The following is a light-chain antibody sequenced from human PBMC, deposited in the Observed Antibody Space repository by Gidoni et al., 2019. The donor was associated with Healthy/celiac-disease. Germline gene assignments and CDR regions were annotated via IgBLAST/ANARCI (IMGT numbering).Light chain of an antibody. CDR2: EVS. CDR1: SSDVGGYNY. J-gene: IGLJ2*01. CDR3: SSYTSSSTVV. Sequence: QSALTQPASESGSPGQSITISCTGTSSDVGGYNYVSWYQQDPGKAPQLMIYEVSHRPSGVSNRFSGSKSGNTASLTISGLQAEDEADYYCSSYTSSSTVVFGGGTKLTVL. V-gene: IGLV2-14*01.